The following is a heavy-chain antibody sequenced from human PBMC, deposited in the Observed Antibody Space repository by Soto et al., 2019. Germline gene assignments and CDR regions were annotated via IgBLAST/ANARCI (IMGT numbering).Heavy chain of an antibody. CDR2: DGANK. CDR3: ATFQGHYYGSESSELFVYGLDL. D-gene: IGHD3-10*01. V-gene: IGHV3-33*08. J-gene: IGHJ6*02. Sequence: QGQLVESGGGVVQPGRSLRLSCAASGFSFRESAMHWVRQAPGKGLEWVAVDGANKFYVESVKGRFSVSRDNSKNTLYLEMNSLRGEDTAVYYCATFQGHYYGSESSELFVYGLDLWGQGTTVTVSS. CDR1: GFSFRESA.